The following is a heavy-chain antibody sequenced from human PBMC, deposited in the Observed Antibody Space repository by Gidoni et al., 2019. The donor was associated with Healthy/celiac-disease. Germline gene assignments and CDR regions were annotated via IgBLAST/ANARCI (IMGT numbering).Heavy chain of an antibody. V-gene: IGHV3-30*02. CDR1: GFTFSSYG. J-gene: IGHJ4*02. CDR3: AKDQKWAVAGFFDY. Sequence: QVQLVASGGGVVQPGGSLRLSCAASGFTFSSYGMHWVRQAPGKGLEWVAFIRYDGSNKYYADSVKGRFTISRDNSKNTLYLQMNSLRAEDTAVYYCAKDQKWAVAGFFDYWGQGTLVTVSS. CDR2: IRYDGSNK. D-gene: IGHD6-19*01.